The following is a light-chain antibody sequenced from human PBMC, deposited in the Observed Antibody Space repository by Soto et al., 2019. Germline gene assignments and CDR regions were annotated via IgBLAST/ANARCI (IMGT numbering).Light chain of an antibody. V-gene: IGLV2-14*01. CDR2: EVF. CDR3: SSYTTTNTLYV. Sequence: QSVLTQPASVSGSPGQSITIPCTGTNSDVGGYNYVSWYQHHPGKAPKLMIYEVFNRPSGVSSRFSGSESGSTASLTISGLQAVDEADYYCSSYTTTNTLYVFGTGTKVTVL. CDR1: NSDVGGYNY. J-gene: IGLJ1*01.